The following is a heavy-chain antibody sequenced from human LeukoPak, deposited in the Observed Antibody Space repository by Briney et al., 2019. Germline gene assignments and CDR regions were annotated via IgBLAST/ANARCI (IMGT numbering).Heavy chain of an antibody. V-gene: IGHV4-34*01. CDR1: GGSFSGYY. CDR2: INHSGST. J-gene: IGHJ5*02. Sequence: SETLSLTCAVYGGSFSGYYWSWIRQPPRKGLEWIGEINHSGSTNYNPSLKSRVTISVDTSKNQFSLKLSSVTAADTAVYYCARGQIGVASGYDFWSGYYAAWGQGTLVTVSS. CDR3: ARGQIGVASGYDFWSGYYAA. D-gene: IGHD3-3*01.